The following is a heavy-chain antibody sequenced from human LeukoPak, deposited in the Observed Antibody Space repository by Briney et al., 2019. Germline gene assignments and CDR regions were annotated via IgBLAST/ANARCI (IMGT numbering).Heavy chain of an antibody. V-gene: IGHV4-59*01. J-gene: IGHJ3*02. CDR2: IYYSGST. CDR3: AISHSGYDEEGDDFDI. D-gene: IGHD5-12*01. CDR1: GPSISSYY. Sequence: SETLSLTCTVSGPSISSYYWSWLRQPPGKGLEWVVYIYYSGSTNYNPSLKSRVTISVDTSKNQFSLKLSSVTAADTAVYYCAISHSGYDEEGDDFDIWGQGTMVTVSS.